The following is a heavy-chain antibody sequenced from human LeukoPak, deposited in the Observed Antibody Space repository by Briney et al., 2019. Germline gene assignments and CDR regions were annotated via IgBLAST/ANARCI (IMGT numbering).Heavy chain of an antibody. CDR3: ARDDSAIFSGDFDY. CDR2: ISAYNGNT. D-gene: IGHD2-21*01. J-gene: IGHJ4*02. Sequence: ASVKVSCKASGYTFTSYGISWVRQAPGQGLEWMGWISAYNGNTNYAQKLQSRVTMTTDTSTSTAYMELRSLRSDDTAVYYCARDDSAIFSGDFDYWGQGTLVTVSS. V-gene: IGHV1-18*01. CDR1: GYTFTSYG.